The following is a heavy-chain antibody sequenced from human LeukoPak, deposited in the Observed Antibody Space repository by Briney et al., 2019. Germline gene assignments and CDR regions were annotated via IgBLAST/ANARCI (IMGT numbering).Heavy chain of an antibody. Sequence: RTGGSLRLSCAASGFIFSNYAMTWVRQAPGKGLEWVSGISVSGDSTLYADSVQGRFTISRDNSKNTVYLQMNSLRAEDTATYYCAKELFTGWHGWFDPWGQETRVTVSS. CDR3: AKELFTGWHGWFDP. D-gene: IGHD6-19*01. CDR1: GFIFSNYA. V-gene: IGHV3-23*01. J-gene: IGHJ5*02. CDR2: ISVSGDST.